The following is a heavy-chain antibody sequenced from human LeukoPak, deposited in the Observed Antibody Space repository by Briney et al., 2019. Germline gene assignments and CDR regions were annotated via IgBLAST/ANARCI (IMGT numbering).Heavy chain of an antibody. J-gene: IGHJ4*02. D-gene: IGHD3-10*01. CDR1: GFIFSDYG. Sequence: GGSLRLSCAASGFIFSDYGMSWVRQAPGKGLEWVSSIGGRGGSTYYADSVKGRFTISRDNSKNTLYLQMNSLRPEDTAVYYCAKGLQPPFDMVRGVLDYWGQGTLVTVSS. CDR2: IGGRGGST. CDR3: AKGLQPPFDMVRGVLDY. V-gene: IGHV3-23*01.